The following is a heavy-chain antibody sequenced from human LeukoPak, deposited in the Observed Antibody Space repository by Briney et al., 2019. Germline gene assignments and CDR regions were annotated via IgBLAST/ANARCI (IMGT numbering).Heavy chain of an antibody. V-gene: IGHV3-21*01. Sequence: PGGSLRLSCAASDFTFSDYTMHWVRQAPGKGLEWVSSISSSSNYIYYADSVKGRFTISRDNAKNSLYLRMNSLRVEDTAVYYCARVCDSGNCNLGVRGDYWGQGTLVTVSS. J-gene: IGHJ4*02. CDR3: ARVCDSGNCNLGVRGDY. D-gene: IGHD3-16*01. CDR1: DFTFSDYT. CDR2: ISSSSNYI.